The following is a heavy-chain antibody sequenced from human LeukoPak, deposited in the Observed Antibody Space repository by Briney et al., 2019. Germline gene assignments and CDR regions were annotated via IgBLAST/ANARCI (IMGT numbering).Heavy chain of an antibody. CDR3: ARAPTVLVGYCSSSSCQADY. CDR2: IRSDGSNT. V-gene: IGHV3-30*02. CDR1: GFTFSSFG. J-gene: IGHJ4*02. Sequence: GGSLRLSCAASGFTFSSFGIHWVRQAPGKGLGWLAFIRSDGSNTYYADSVKGRFTISRDNSKNTLYLQMNSLRPEDTAVYYCARAPTVLVGYCSSSSCQADYWGQGTLVTVSS. D-gene: IGHD2-2*01.